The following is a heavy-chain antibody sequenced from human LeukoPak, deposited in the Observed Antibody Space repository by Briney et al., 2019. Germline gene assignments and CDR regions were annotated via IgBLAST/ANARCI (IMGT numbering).Heavy chain of an antibody. Sequence: SETLSLTCTVSGGSISSSSYYWGWIRQPPGKGLEGIGSIYYSGSTYYNPSLKSRVTISVDTSKNQFSLKLSSVTAADTAVYYCASFSARVANFDYWGQGTLVTVSS. CDR3: ASFSARVANFDY. CDR1: GGSISSSSYY. CDR2: IYYSGST. D-gene: IGHD2-15*01. V-gene: IGHV4-39*07. J-gene: IGHJ4*02.